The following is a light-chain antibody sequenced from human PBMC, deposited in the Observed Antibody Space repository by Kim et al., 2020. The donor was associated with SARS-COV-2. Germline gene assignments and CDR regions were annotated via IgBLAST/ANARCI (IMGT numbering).Light chain of an antibody. Sequence: SASIGDRVTITCQASQDINIYLNWYQQKSGKAPKVLIYEASNLETGVPSRFFGSGSGTEFTFTITSPQPEDIATYYCQQYTKVPYTFGQGTKLEIK. J-gene: IGKJ2*01. V-gene: IGKV1-33*01. CDR2: EAS. CDR1: QDINIY. CDR3: QQYTKVPYT.